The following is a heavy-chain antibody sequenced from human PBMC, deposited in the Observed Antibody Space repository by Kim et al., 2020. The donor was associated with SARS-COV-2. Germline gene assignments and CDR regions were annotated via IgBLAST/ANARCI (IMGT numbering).Heavy chain of an antibody. Sequence: GGSLRLSCAASGFTFSSYGMHWVRQAPGKGLEWVAVIWYDGSNKYYADSVKGRFTISRDNSKNTLYLQMNSLRAEDTAVYYCARDDLSFGVVTYYYYGMDVWGQGTTVTVSS. CDR1: GFTFSSYG. V-gene: IGHV3-33*01. CDR2: IWYDGSNK. J-gene: IGHJ6*02. CDR3: ARDDLSFGVVTYYYYGMDV. D-gene: IGHD3-3*01.